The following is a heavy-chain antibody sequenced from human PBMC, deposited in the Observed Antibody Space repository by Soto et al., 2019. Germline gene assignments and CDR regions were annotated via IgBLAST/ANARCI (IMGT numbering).Heavy chain of an antibody. CDR1: GFTFSTYS. V-gene: IGHV3-48*01. J-gene: IGHJ4*02. Sequence: PGGSLRLSCAASGFTFSTYSMNWARQAPGKGLEWVSYISSSSSTIFYTDSVKGRFTVSRDNAKNSLYLQMNSLRAEDTAVYYCASPTYYYDSSGPPAYWGQGTLVTVSS. CDR2: ISSSSSTI. D-gene: IGHD3-22*01. CDR3: ASPTYYYDSSGPPAY.